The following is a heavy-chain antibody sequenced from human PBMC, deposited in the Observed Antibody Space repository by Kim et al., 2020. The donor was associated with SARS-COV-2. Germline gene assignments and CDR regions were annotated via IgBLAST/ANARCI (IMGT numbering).Heavy chain of an antibody. CDR2: ISDDESNE. V-gene: IGHV3-30-3*01. Sequence: GGSLRLSCAASGFTFSSYAMHWVRQAPGKGLEWVTFISDDESNEYYADSVKGRFTIPRDNSKNTLYLQMNSLRAEDTAVYYCASSPRWVGATLRYFDYWGQGTLVSVSS. J-gene: IGHJ4*02. D-gene: IGHD1-26*01. CDR3: ASSPRWVGATLRYFDY. CDR1: GFTFSSYA.